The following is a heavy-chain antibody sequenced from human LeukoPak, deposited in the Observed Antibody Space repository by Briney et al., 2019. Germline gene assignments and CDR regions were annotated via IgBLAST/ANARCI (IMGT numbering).Heavy chain of an antibody. CDR1: GGTFSSYA. J-gene: IGHJ3*02. Sequence: SVKVSCKASGGTFSSYAISWVRQAPGQGLEWMGGIIPIFSTANYAQKFQGRVTITADESTSTAYMELSSLRSEDTAVYYCARDSVPNDYGDYDWYTDAFDIWGQGTMVTVSS. D-gene: IGHD4-17*01. V-gene: IGHV1-69*01. CDR2: IIPIFSTA. CDR3: ARDSVPNDYGDYDWYTDAFDI.